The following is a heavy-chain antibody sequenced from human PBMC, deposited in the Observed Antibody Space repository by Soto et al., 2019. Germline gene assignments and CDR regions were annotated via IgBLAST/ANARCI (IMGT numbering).Heavy chain of an antibody. CDR2: VYWNDDK. J-gene: IGHJ4*02. D-gene: IGHD4-4*01. V-gene: IGHV2-5*01. CDR3: ALVTTGEYHVCF. CDR1: EFPPSTSQGG. Sequence: SGPTLVTTTHSLTLTCTLSEFPPSTSQGGIVGIRQPPGKALEWLAHVYWNDDKYYSLSLKSRLTISKDTSKSQVVLTTTNMDPVATATYHCALVTTGEYHVCFCGQG.